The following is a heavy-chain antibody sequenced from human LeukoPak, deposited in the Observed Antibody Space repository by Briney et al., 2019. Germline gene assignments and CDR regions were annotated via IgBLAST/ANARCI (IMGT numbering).Heavy chain of an antibody. J-gene: IGHJ4*02. CDR1: GGSISSSSYY. D-gene: IGHD6-6*01. CDR2: IYYSGST. CDR3: ATSRSIAAPSGY. Sequence: SETLSLTCTVSGGSISSSSYYWGWIRQPPGKGLEWIGSIYYSGSTYYNPSLKSRVTISVDTSKNQFSLKLSSVTAADTAVYYCATSRSIAAPSGYWGQGTLVTVSS. V-gene: IGHV4-39*01.